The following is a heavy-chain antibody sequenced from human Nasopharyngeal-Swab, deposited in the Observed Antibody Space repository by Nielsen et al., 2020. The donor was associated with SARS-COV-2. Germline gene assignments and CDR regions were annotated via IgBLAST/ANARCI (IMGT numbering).Heavy chain of an antibody. J-gene: IGHJ4*02. CDR2: MNPNSGNT. D-gene: IGHD3-10*01. V-gene: IGHV1-8*01. CDR1: GYTFTSYD. CDR3: ARTDGSGSYYDFDY. Sequence: ASVNVSGKASGYTFTSYDINWVRQATGQGLEWMGWMNPNSGNTGYAQKFQGRVTMTRNTSISTAYMELSSLRSEDTAVYYCARTDGSGSYYDFDYWGQGTLVTVSS.